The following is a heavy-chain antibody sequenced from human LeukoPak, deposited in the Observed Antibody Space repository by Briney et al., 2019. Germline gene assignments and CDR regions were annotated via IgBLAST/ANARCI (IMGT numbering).Heavy chain of an antibody. CDR1: GLTFSSYG. D-gene: IGHD6-13*01. Sequence: GGSLRLSCAAAGLTFSSYGMNWVRQAPGKGLEWVSYISSSGSTIYYADSVKGRFTISRDNAKNSLYLQMSSLRDEDTAVYYCARRIAAAVDYWGQGTLVTVSS. J-gene: IGHJ4*02. CDR2: ISSSGSTI. V-gene: IGHV3-48*03. CDR3: ARRIAAAVDY.